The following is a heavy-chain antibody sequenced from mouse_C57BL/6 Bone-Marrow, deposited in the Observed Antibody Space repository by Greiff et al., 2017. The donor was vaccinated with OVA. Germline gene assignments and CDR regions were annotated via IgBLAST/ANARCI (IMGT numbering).Heavy chain of an antibody. Sequence: EVQGVESGGDLVKPGGSLKLSCAASGFTFSSYGMSWVRQTPDKRLEWVATISSGGSYTYYPDSVKGRFTISRDNAKNTLYLQMSSLKSEDTAMYYCARHYGSSYGFAYWGQGTLVTVSA. CDR3: ARHYGSSYGFAY. V-gene: IGHV5-6*01. J-gene: IGHJ3*01. D-gene: IGHD1-1*01. CDR1: GFTFSSYG. CDR2: ISSGGSYT.